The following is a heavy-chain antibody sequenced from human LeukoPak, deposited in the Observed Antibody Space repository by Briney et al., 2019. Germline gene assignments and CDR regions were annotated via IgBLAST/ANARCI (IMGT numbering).Heavy chain of an antibody. D-gene: IGHD3-3*01. CDR3: TRADFWSGYRFDY. J-gene: IGHJ4*02. V-gene: IGHV4-39*07. Sequence: SETLSLTCTVSGGSISSGTYYWGWIRQPPGKGLEWIGSIYYSGSTDYNPSLKSRVTMSVDKSKNQFSLKLSSVTAADTAVYYCTRADFWSGYRFDYWGQGTLVTASS. CDR1: GGSISSGTYY. CDR2: IYYSGST.